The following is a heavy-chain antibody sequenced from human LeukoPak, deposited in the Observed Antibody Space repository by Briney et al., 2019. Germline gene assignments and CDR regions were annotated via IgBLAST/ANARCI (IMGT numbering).Heavy chain of an antibody. CDR1: GGSISSYY. V-gene: IGHV4-4*07. CDR2: IYTSGST. D-gene: IGHD6-13*01. Sequence: SETLSLTCTVSGGSISSYYWSWIRQPAGKGLEWIGRIYTSGSTNYNPSLESRVTMSVDTSKNQFSLKLSSVTAADTAVYYCARERSSSWYHYFDYWGQGTLATVSS. J-gene: IGHJ4*02. CDR3: ARERSSSWYHYFDY.